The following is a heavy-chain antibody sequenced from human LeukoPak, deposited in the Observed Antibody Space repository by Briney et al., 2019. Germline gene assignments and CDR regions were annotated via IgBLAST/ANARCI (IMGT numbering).Heavy chain of an antibody. CDR2: IYYSGST. J-gene: IGHJ6*02. V-gene: IGHV4-59*01. CDR3: ARVGYYYYGMDV. Sequence: TSETLSLTCTVSGGPISSYYLSWIRQPPGKALEWIGYIYYSGSTNYHPSLKSRVTISADTSKSQFSLKLSSVTAADTAVYYCARVGYYYYGMDVWGQGTTVTVSS. CDR1: GGPISSYY.